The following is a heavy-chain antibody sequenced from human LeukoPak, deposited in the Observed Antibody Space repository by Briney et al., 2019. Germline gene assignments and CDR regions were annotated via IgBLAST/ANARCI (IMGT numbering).Heavy chain of an antibody. CDR2: INWNGGGT. J-gene: IGHJ4*02. CDR1: GFTFDDFG. D-gene: IGHD3-16*02. Sequence: GGSLRLSCAASGFTFDDFGMTWVRQAPGKGLEWVSGINWNGGGTGYADSVKGRFTISRDNAKKILYLQMNSLRVEDTAVYYCARWELSGRVMERLSWIDHWGQGALVTVSS. V-gene: IGHV3-20*04. CDR3: ARWELSGRVMERLSWIDH.